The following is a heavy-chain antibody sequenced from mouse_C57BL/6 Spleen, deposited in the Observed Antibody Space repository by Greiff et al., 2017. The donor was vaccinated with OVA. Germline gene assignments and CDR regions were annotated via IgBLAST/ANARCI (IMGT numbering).Heavy chain of an antibody. CDR2: IYPGSGNT. CDR3: ARDYSNPRAMDY. D-gene: IGHD2-5*01. V-gene: IGHV1-66*01. Sequence: VQLQQSGPELVKPGASVKISCKASGYSFTSYYIHWVKQRPGQGLEWIGWIYPGSGNTKYNEKFKGKATLTADTSPSTAYLQLRGLTSEDSAVYYCARDYSNPRAMDYWGQGTSVTVSS. CDR1: GYSFTSYY. J-gene: IGHJ4*01.